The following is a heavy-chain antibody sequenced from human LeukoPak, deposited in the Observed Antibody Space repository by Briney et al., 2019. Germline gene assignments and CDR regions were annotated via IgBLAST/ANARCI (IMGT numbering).Heavy chain of an antibody. Sequence: PAGGSLRLSCAASGFTFSNYGIHWVRQAPGKGLEWVALVRYDGSNKYYADSVKGRFTISRDNSKNTVYLQMDSLRAEDTAVYYCAKCGSGPFYYYYMDVWGEGTTVTVSS. CDR3: AKCGSGPFYYYYMDV. J-gene: IGHJ6*03. V-gene: IGHV3-30*02. D-gene: IGHD3-10*01. CDR1: GFTFSNYG. CDR2: VRYDGSNK.